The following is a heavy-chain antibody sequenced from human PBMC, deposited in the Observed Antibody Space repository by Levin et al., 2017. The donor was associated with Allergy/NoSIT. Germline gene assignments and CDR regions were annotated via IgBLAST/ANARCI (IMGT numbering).Heavy chain of an antibody. CDR2: ISNGNA. CDR1: GYSFTAYA. V-gene: IGHV1-3*01. Sequence: PGGSLRLSCKASGYSFTAYALHWVRQAPGQRPEWMGWISNGNAKYSQKFQGRVTITRDTSATTAYMELSSLRSEDTAVYYCAREGAPYYYWYIDVWGKGTTVTVSS. D-gene: IGHD1-26*01. CDR3: AREGAPYYYWYIDV. J-gene: IGHJ6*03.